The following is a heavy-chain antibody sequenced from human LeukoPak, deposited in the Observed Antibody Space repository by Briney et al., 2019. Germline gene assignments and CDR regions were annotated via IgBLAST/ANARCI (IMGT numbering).Heavy chain of an antibody. J-gene: IGHJ4*02. Sequence: GASVKVSCKASGYTFTVYYIHWVRQAPGQGLEWMGRINPNSGGTNYAQKFQGRVTMTRDTSISIVYMELSRLRSDDTAVYYCARGRPYYYDSSGYYIGYWGQGTLVTVSS. CDR1: GYTFTVYY. CDR2: INPNSGGT. V-gene: IGHV1-2*06. CDR3: ARGRPYYYDSSGYYIGY. D-gene: IGHD3-22*01.